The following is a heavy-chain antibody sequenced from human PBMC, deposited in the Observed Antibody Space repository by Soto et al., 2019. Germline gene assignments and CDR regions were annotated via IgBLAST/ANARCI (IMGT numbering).Heavy chain of an antibody. CDR1: GGTFSSYA. V-gene: IGHV1-69*01. CDR3: AREEGATIPKYYYHGMDV. Sequence: QVQLVQSGAEVKKPGSSVKVSCKASGGTFSSYAISWVRQAPGQGLEWMGGIIPIFGTANYAQKFQGRVTITADESTSTAYMELSSLRSEDTAVYYCAREEGATIPKYYYHGMDVWGQGTTVTVSS. CDR2: IIPIFGTA. D-gene: IGHD5-12*01. J-gene: IGHJ6*02.